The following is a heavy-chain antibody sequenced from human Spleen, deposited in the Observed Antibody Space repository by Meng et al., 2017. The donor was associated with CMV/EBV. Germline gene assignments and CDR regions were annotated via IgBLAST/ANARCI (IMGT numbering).Heavy chain of an antibody. CDR2: MNPNSGNT. Sequence: ASVKVSCKASGGAFTIYAISWVRQATGQGLEWMGWMNPNSGNTGYAQKFQGRVTMTRNTSISTAYMELSSLRSEDTAVYYCARGFVQYQLLLGYWGQGTLVTVSS. D-gene: IGHD2-2*01. J-gene: IGHJ4*02. V-gene: IGHV1-8*02. CDR1: GGAFTIYA. CDR3: ARGFVQYQLLLGY.